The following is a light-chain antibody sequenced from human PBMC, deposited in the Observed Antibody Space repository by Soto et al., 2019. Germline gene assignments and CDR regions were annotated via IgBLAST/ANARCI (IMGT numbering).Light chain of an antibody. CDR2: DNN. V-gene: IGLV1-51*01. J-gene: IGLJ2*01. CDR3: ATWDRSLSVGV. Sequence: QSVLTQPPSVSAAIGQKVTISCSGSSSNIGNNYVSWYQQLPGTAPKLLIYDNNKRPSEIPDRFSGSKSGTSAILGITGLQTGDEADYYCATWDRSLSVGVFGGGTKVTVL. CDR1: SSNIGNNY.